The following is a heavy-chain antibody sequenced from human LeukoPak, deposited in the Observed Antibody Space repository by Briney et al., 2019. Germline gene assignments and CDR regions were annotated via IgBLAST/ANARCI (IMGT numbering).Heavy chain of an antibody. Sequence: ASVKVSCKASGYTFTSYDMNWVRQATGQGPEWMGGIIPIFGTANYAQKFQGRVTITADESTSTAYMELSSLRSDDTAVYYCARDSYEWELPSFDYWGQGTLVTVSS. D-gene: IGHD1-26*01. CDR2: IIPIFGTA. J-gene: IGHJ4*02. V-gene: IGHV1-69*13. CDR3: ARDSYEWELPSFDY. CDR1: GYTFTSYD.